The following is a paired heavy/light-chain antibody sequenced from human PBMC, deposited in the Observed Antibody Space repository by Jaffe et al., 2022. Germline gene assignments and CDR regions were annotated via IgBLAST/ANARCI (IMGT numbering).Heavy chain of an antibody. CDR2: IYSGGNT. CDR1: GFTVNNNY. Sequence: EVQLVESGGGLVQPGGSLRLSCAASGFTVNNNYMSWVRQAPGKGLECVAVIYSGGNTFYANSVKGRFTISRDNSKNTLYLQMDSLRAEDTAVFYCARRLSTSWTFDYWGQGTLVTVSS. D-gene: IGHD6-13*01. V-gene: IGHV3-66*02. J-gene: IGHJ4*02. CDR3: ARRLSTSWTFDY.
Light chain of an antibody. Sequence: QSALTQPRSVSGSPGQSVTISCTGSSSDVGDYNYVSWYQQHPGKAPKLMIYDVSKRPSGVPDRFSGSKSGNTASLTISGLQAEDEADYYCCSYAGSYSPHVIFGGGTKLTVL. CDR2: DVS. CDR3: CSYAGSYSPHVI. CDR1: SSDVGDYNY. V-gene: IGLV2-11*01. J-gene: IGLJ2*01.